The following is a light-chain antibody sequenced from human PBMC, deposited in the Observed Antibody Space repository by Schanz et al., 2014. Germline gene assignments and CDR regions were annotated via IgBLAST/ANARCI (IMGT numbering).Light chain of an antibody. V-gene: IGKV3-15*01. CDR3: QQYTNWQT. Sequence: ENVLTQSPGTLSLSPGERATLSCRASQSVRSSYLAWYQQKPGQAPRLLIYDASTRATDIPARFSGGGSGTEFTLTISSLQSDDSAVYYCQQYTNWQTFGQGTKVEIK. J-gene: IGKJ1*01. CDR2: DAS. CDR1: QSVRSSY.